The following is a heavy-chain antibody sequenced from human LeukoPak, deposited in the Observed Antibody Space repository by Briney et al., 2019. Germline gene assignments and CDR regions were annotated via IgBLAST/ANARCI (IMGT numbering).Heavy chain of an antibody. CDR3: AREPQQGLAAYYFDY. D-gene: IGHD6-13*01. J-gene: IGHJ4*02. CDR1: GFTFSSYA. Sequence: GGSLRLSCAASGFTFSSYAMHWVRQAPGKGLEWVAVISYDGSNKYYADSVEGRFTISRDNSKNTLYLQMNSLRAEDTAVYYCAREPQQGLAAYYFDYWGQGTLVTVSS. V-gene: IGHV3-30-3*01. CDR2: ISYDGSNK.